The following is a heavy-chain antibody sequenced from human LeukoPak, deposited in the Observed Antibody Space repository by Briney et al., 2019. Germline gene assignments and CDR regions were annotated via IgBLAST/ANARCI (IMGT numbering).Heavy chain of an antibody. CDR3: ARVRAARNLYYYYYMDV. Sequence: SETLSLTCTVSGGSISSSSYYWGWIRQPPGKGLEWIGSIYYSGSTYYNPSLKSRVTISVDTSKNQFSLKLSSVTAADTAVYYCARVRAARNLYYYYYMDVWGKGTTVTVSS. CDR2: IYYSGST. D-gene: IGHD6-6*01. CDR1: GGSISSSSYY. V-gene: IGHV4-39*07. J-gene: IGHJ6*03.